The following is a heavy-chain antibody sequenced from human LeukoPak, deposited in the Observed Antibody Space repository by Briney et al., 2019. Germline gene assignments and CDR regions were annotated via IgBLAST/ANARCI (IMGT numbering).Heavy chain of an antibody. Sequence: ASVKVSCKVSGYTLTELSMHWVRQAPGKGLEWMGGFDPEDGETIYAQKFQGRVTMTEDTSTDTAYMELSSLRSEDTAVYYCATDVVVVPAAMAYYYGMDVWGQGTTVTVSS. CDR3: ATDVVVVPAAMAYYYGMDV. D-gene: IGHD2-2*01. V-gene: IGHV1-24*01. J-gene: IGHJ6*02. CDR2: FDPEDGET. CDR1: GYTLTELS.